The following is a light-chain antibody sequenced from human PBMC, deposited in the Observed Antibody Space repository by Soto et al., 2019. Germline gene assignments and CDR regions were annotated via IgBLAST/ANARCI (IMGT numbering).Light chain of an antibody. CDR3: QQSYSTPIT. Sequence: DIQMTQSPSSLSASVGDRVTITCRASQSISNYLNWYQQKPGKAPKLLIYAASSLQSGVPSRFSGSGSGTDFTLTISSLHPEDFATYYCQQSYSTPITFGQGTRLEIK. CDR2: AAS. CDR1: QSISNY. J-gene: IGKJ5*01. V-gene: IGKV1-39*01.